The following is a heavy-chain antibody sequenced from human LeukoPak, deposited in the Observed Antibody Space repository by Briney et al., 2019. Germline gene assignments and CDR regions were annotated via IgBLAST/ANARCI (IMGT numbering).Heavy chain of an antibody. J-gene: IGHJ4*02. V-gene: IGHV1-18*01. D-gene: IGHD3-22*01. CDR3: ARDGRVYYDSSGPGGY. Sequence: ASVKVSCKASGYTFTSYGISWVRQAPGQGLEWMGWISAYNGNTNYAQKLQGRVTMTTDTSTSTAYMELRSLRSDDTAVYYCARDGRVYYDSSGPGGYWGQGTLVTVPS. CDR2: ISAYNGNT. CDR1: GYTFTSYG.